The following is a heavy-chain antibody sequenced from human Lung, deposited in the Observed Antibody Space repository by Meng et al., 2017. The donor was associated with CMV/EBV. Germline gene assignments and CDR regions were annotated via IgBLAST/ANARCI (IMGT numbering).Heavy chain of an antibody. D-gene: IGHD2-15*01. V-gene: IGHV1-69*10. CDR3: AKNRGRYCSGGSCYSYGYFDP. CDR2: IIPILGVT. Sequence: SVXVSCKASGGAFSIYSISWVRQAPGQGLEWMGGIIPILGVTNYAQKFQGRVTITADKSTSTAYMELSSLRSQDTAVYYCAKNRGRYCSGGSCYSYGYFDPWXQGTXVTVSS. CDR1: GGAFSIYS. J-gene: IGHJ5*02.